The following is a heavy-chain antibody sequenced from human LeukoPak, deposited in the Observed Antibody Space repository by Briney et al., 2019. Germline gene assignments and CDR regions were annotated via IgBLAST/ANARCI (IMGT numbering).Heavy chain of an antibody. J-gene: IGHJ4*02. CDR2: ISWNSGSI. D-gene: IGHD1-26*01. Sequence: PGRSLRLSCAASGFTFDDYAMHWVRQAPGKGLEWVSGISWNSGSIGYADSVKGRFTIPRDNAKNSLYLQMNSLRAEDTALYYCAKSGATTLLGYYFDYWGQGTLVTVSS. V-gene: IGHV3-9*01. CDR1: GFTFDDYA. CDR3: AKSGATTLLGYYFDY.